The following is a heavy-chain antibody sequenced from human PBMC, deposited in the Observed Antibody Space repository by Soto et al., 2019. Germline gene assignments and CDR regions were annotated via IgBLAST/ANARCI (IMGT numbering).Heavy chain of an antibody. CDR2: IDVGSANA. Sequence: ASVKVSCKTSGFTFSSSAVHWVRQARGHRLQWIGWIDVGSANANYAQMLQERVTISRDMSTSTAYMELSSLRPEDTAVYYCATLPPRIVVMTTEIPSCGQGTLVTVSS. J-gene: IGHJ5*02. CDR3: ATLPPRIVVMTTEIPS. V-gene: IGHV1-58*01. D-gene: IGHD2-21*02. CDR1: GFTFSSSA.